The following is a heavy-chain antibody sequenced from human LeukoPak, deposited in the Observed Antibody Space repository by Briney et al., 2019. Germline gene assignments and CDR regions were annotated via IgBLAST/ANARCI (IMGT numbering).Heavy chain of an antibody. CDR3: AKGWSYYFDY. CDR1: GFSFSKAY. J-gene: IGHJ4*02. Sequence: PGGSLRLSCAASGFSFSKAYMNWVRRAPGKGLEWVSAISGSGDGTYYADSVKGRFTISRDNSKNTLYLQMNSLKAEDTAIYYCAKGWSYYFDYWGQGSLVTVSS. CDR2: ISGSGDGT. V-gene: IGHV3-23*01.